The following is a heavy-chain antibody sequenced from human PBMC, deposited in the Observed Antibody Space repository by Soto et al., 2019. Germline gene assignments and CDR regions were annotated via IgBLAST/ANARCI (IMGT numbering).Heavy chain of an antibody. CDR2: IHYSGST. J-gene: IGHJ4*02. Sequence: SETLSLTCSVSGSSISPYYWSWLRQPPGEGLQWIGYIHYSGSTRYSPSLRGRVTISVDTSKNQFSLRLNSVTAADTAVYFCVRVGGYYGDYPNFDYWGQGTLVTVSS. D-gene: IGHD4-17*01. CDR1: GSSISPYY. V-gene: IGHV4-59*01. CDR3: VRVGGYYGDYPNFDY.